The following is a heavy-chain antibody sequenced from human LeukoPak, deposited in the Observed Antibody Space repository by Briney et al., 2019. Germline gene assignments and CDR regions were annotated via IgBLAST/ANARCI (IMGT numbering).Heavy chain of an antibody. D-gene: IGHD6-13*01. J-gene: IGHJ6*02. CDR3: ARGRYSSSGAILNYYGMDV. Sequence: GASVKVSCKASGYTFTSYGISWVRQAPGQGLEWMGWSSGYNDNTYYAQKFQGRVTMTTDTSTRTAYMELRSLRSDDTAVYYCARGRYSSSGAILNYYGMDVWGQGTTVTVSS. V-gene: IGHV1-18*01. CDR2: SSGYNDNT. CDR1: GYTFTSYG.